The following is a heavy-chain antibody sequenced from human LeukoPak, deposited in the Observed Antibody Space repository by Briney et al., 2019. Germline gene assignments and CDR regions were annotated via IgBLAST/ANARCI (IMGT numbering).Heavy chain of an antibody. CDR2: INHSGST. CDR1: GGSFSGYY. Sequence: PSETLSLTCAVYGGSFSGYYWSWIRQPPGKGLEWIGEINHSGSTNYNPSLKSRVTISVDTSKNQFSLKLSSVTAADTAVYYCARAYTLNWNYQRSGVLLFDYWGQGTLVTVSS. D-gene: IGHD1-7*01. V-gene: IGHV4-34*01. J-gene: IGHJ4*02. CDR3: ARAYTLNWNYQRSGVLLFDY.